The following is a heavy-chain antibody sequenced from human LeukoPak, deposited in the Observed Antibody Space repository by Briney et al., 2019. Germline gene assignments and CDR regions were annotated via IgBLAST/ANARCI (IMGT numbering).Heavy chain of an antibody. CDR1: GGSFSGYY. D-gene: IGHD2-2*01. Sequence: SETLSLTCAVYGGSFSGYYWSWIRQPPGKGLEWIGEINHSGSTNYNPSLKSRVTISVDTSKNQFSLKLSYVTAADTAVYYCARVGGHIVVVPAAPTDAFDIWGQGTMVTVSS. J-gene: IGHJ3*02. CDR3: ARVGGHIVVVPAAPTDAFDI. V-gene: IGHV4-34*01. CDR2: INHSGST.